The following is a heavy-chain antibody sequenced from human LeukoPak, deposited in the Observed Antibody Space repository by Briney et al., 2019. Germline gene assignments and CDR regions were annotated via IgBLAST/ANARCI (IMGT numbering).Heavy chain of an antibody. CDR2: IYPGDSDT. D-gene: IGHD3-22*01. Sequence: KAGESLKISCKGSGYSFTSYWIGWVRQMPGKGLEWMGIIYPGDSDTRYSPSFQGQVIISADKSINTAYLQWSSLKASDTAMYYCARWCNGNGYCFDYWGQGTLVTVSS. J-gene: IGHJ4*02. V-gene: IGHV5-51*01. CDR3: ARWCNGNGYCFDY. CDR1: GYSFTSYW.